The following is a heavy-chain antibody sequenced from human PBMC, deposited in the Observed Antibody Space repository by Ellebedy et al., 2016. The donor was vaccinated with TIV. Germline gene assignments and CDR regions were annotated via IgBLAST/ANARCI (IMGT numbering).Heavy chain of an antibody. D-gene: IGHD3/OR15-3a*01. CDR3: VTLNDFWRYFDY. CDR1: GGSVSRGGYY. Sequence: SETLSLTXTVSGGSVSRGGYYWSWIRQFPGRGLQWIGHIFYSGSTHYNPSLESRVTMSIDTSKNHFSLKLNSVTVADTAVYYCVTLNDFWRYFDYWGQGILVTVSS. J-gene: IGHJ4*02. V-gene: IGHV4-31*03. CDR2: IFYSGST.